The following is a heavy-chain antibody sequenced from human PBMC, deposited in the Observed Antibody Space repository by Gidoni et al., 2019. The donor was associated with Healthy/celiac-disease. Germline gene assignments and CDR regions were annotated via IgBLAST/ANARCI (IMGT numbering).Heavy chain of an antibody. CDR3: ARSTKRGYSRYSSSWYFDY. Sequence: QVTLKESGPVLVKPTETLTLTCTVSGFSLSNARMGVSWIRQPPGKALEWLAHIFSNDEKSYSTSLKSRLTISKDTSKSQVVLTMTNMDPVDTATYYCARSTKRGYSRYSSSWYFDYWGQGTLVTVSS. CDR1: GFSLSNARMG. V-gene: IGHV2-26*01. D-gene: IGHD6-13*01. CDR2: IFSNDEK. J-gene: IGHJ4*02.